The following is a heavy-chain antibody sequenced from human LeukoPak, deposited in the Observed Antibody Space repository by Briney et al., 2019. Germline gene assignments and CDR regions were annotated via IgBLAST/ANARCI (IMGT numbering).Heavy chain of an antibody. D-gene: IGHD5-24*01. J-gene: IGHJ4*02. CDR3: ATDGYNLDGFDY. Sequence: ASVKVSCKASGYTFTSYDINWVRQATGQGLEWMGWMNPNSGNTGYAQKFQGRVTMTEDTSTDTAYMELSSLRSEDTAVYYCATDGYNLDGFDYWGQGTLVTVSS. CDR2: MNPNSGNT. CDR1: GYTFTSYD. V-gene: IGHV1-8*01.